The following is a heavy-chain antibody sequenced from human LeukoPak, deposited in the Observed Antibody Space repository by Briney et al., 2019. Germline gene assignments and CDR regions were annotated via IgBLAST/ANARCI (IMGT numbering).Heavy chain of an antibody. Sequence: PAETLSLTCAVSGGSISSGGYYWSWIRQPPGKGLEWIGYINHSGSTYYNPSLKSRVTISVDRSKNQFSLKLSAVSAADTAVYYCARAASIAARPISNWFDPGGQGTLVTVSS. CDR2: INHSGST. V-gene: IGHV4-30-2*01. J-gene: IGHJ5*02. CDR1: GGSISSGGYY. CDR3: ARAASIAARPISNWFDP. D-gene: IGHD6-6*01.